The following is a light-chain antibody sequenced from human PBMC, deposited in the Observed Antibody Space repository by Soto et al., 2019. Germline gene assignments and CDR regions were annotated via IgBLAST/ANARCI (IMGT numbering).Light chain of an antibody. Sequence: QSALTQPASVSGSPGQSITISCTGTSSDVGAYNYVSWYQQHPGKAPKLMIFDVSNRPSGVSNRFSGSKSGNTASLTISGLKAEDEADYYCSSYTTATTSVFGGGTKLTVL. V-gene: IGLV2-14*01. CDR3: SSYTTATTSV. CDR1: SSDVGAYNY. CDR2: DVS. J-gene: IGLJ3*02.